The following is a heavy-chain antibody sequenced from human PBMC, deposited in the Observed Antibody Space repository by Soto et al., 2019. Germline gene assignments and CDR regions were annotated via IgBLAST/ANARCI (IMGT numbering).Heavy chain of an antibody. CDR3: ATLYRPRPIAVAGYYYYYGMDV. D-gene: IGHD6-19*01. V-gene: IGHV4-4*02. CDR1: GGSISSSNW. CDR2: IYHSGST. Sequence: QVQLQESGPGLVKPSVTLSLTCAVSGGSISSSNWWSWVRQPPGKGLEWIGEIYHSGSTNYNPSLKGRVTISVDKSKNQFALKLRSVTAADTAVYHCATLYRPRPIAVAGYYYYYGMDVWGQGTTVTVSS. J-gene: IGHJ6*02.